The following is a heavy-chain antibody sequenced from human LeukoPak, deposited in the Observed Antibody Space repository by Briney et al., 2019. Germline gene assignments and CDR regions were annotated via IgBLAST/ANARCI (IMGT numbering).Heavy chain of an antibody. J-gene: IGHJ4*02. CDR2: ISYDGSNK. CDR3: ARVSDSGRFLDY. CDR1: GFTFSSYA. Sequence: GGSLRLSCAASGFTFSSYAMHWVRQAPGEGLEWVAVISYDGSNKYYADSVKGRFTISRDNSKNTLYLQMNSLRAEDTAVYYCARVSDSGRFLDYWGQGTLVTVSS. D-gene: IGHD1-26*01. V-gene: IGHV3-30-3*01.